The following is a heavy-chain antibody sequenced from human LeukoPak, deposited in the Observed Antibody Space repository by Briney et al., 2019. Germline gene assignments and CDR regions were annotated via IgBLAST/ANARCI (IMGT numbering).Heavy chain of an antibody. Sequence: ASVRVSCKASGYTFTGSYMHWVRQAPGQGLEWMGWINPNSGGTNYAQKFQGRVTMTRDTSTSTTYMELSRLRSDDTAVYYCARARMGSAYDYFDYWGQGTLVTVSS. V-gene: IGHV1-2*02. CDR3: ARARMGSAYDYFDY. D-gene: IGHD5-12*01. J-gene: IGHJ4*02. CDR1: GYTFTGSY. CDR2: INPNSGGT.